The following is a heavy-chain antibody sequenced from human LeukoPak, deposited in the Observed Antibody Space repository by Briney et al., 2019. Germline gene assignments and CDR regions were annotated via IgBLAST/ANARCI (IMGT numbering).Heavy chain of an antibody. CDR1: GYTFTTYE. Sequence: GASVKVSCKASGYTFTTYEINWVRQATGQGLEWMGWMNPNSGDTAYAQKFQGRITMTRSTSISTAYMELSSLRSEDTAVYYCARGLRTYDSTELTWPMISFWGQGTVVTVSS. J-gene: IGHJ4*02. CDR2: MNPNSGDT. D-gene: IGHD3-22*01. CDR3: ARGLRTYDSTELTWPMISF. V-gene: IGHV1-8*01.